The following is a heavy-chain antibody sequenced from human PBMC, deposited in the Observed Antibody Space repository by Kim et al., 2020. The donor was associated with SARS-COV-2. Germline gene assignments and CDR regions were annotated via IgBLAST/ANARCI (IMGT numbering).Heavy chain of an antibody. CDR1: GCSISSGYY. V-gene: IGHV4-38-2*02. CDR3: AKKMGGSYYYFDY. D-gene: IGHD1-26*01. Sequence: SETLSLTCTVSGCSISSGYYWGWIRQPPGKGLEWIGSLSHSGSAYYNPSLTSRGTISVDTSKNQFSLRLITVTAADTAVYYCAKKMGGSYYYFDYWGQGTVVTVSS. J-gene: IGHJ4*02. CDR2: LSHSGSA.